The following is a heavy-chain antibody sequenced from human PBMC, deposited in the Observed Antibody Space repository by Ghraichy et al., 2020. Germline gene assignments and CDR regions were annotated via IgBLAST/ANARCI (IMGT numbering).Heavy chain of an antibody. V-gene: IGHV1-69*04. J-gene: IGHJ4*02. CDR1: GGTFSSYA. Sequence: SVKVSCKASGGTFSSYAISWVRQAPGQGLEWMGRIIPILGIANYAQKFQGRVTITADKSTSTAYMELSSLRSEDTAVYYCAGGGGYNDPWYWGQGTLVTVSS. D-gene: IGHD5-24*01. CDR3: AGGGGYNDPWY. CDR2: IIPILGIA.